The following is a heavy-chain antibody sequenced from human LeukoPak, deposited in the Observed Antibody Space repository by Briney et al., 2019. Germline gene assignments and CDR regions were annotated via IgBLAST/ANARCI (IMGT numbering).Heavy chain of an antibody. CDR3: AREEYSTSFDY. CDR1: GFSFNSYI. J-gene: IGHJ4*02. CDR2: VWADGNEQ. Sequence: PGGSLRLSCATSGFSFNSYIMHWARQAPDKGLGWVALVWADGNEQYYANPVKGRFTISRDNSKNTPYLQMNSLRVEDTAVYYCAREEYSTSFDYWGQGTLVTVSP. V-gene: IGHV3-33*01. D-gene: IGHD6-6*01.